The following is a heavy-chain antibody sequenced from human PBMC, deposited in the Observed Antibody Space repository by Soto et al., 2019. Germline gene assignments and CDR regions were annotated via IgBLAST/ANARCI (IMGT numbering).Heavy chain of an antibody. CDR1: GYSFTSYY. J-gene: IGHJ4*02. CDR3: ARDRGDY. D-gene: IGHD3-10*01. Sequence: QVQLVQSGTEVKKPGASVKVSCKASGYSFTSYYIHWVRQAPGQGLEWMGIINPSGGSTSYAQKFQGRVNMTRDTSTSTVYMELRNLRSEDTAVYYCARDRGDYWGQGTLVTVSS. V-gene: IGHV1-46*01. CDR2: INPSGGST.